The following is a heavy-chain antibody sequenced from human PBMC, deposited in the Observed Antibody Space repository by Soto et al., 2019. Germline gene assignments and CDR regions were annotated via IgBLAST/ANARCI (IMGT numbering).Heavy chain of an antibody. CDR2: ISSCSSYI. Sequence: GGSLRLSCAASGFTFSSYSMNWVRQAPGKGLEWVSSISSCSSYIYYADSVEGRFTISRDNAKNSLYLQMSSLRAEDTAVYYCARDSLYGSTTYYNPRTYYYYGMGVWGQGTTVTVSS. V-gene: IGHV3-21*01. J-gene: IGHJ6*02. CDR1: GFTFSSYS. D-gene: IGHD3-10*01. CDR3: ARDSLYGSTTYYNPRTYYYYGMGV.